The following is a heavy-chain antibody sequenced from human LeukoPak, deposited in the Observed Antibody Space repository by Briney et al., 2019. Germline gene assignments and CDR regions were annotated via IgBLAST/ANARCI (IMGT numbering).Heavy chain of an antibody. CDR2: IYSGGST. J-gene: IGHJ6*03. Sequence: ETLSLTCNVSGGSISSNYWSWVRQAPGKGLEWVSVIYSGGSTYYADSVKGRFTISRDNSKNTLYLQMNSLRAEDTAVYYCARVAEVGATGYYYYMDVWGKGTTVTISS. D-gene: IGHD1-26*01. CDR3: ARVAEVGATGYYYYMDV. CDR1: GGSISSNY. V-gene: IGHV3-66*01.